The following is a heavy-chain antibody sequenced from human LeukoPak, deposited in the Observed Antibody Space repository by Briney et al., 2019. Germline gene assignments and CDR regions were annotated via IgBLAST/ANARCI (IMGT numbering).Heavy chain of an antibody. V-gene: IGHV4-59*01. CDR2: IHYSGST. D-gene: IGHD3-16*01. CDR1: GGSISSYY. CDR3: VRGGASSRYFDL. J-gene: IGHJ2*01. Sequence: PSETLSLTCTVSGGSISSYYWSWIRQPPGKGLEWIAFIHYSGSTNYNPSLRSRVTISVDTSKNQFSLKLSSVTAADTAVYYCVRGGASSRYFDLWGRGTLVTVSS.